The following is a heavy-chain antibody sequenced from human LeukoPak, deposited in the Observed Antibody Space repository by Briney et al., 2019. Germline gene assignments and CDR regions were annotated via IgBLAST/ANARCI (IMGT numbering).Heavy chain of an antibody. CDR1: GGTFSSYA. V-gene: IGHV1-69*06. CDR3: ARERGNWNDKAFDI. CDR2: IIPIFGTA. J-gene: IGHJ3*02. Sequence: SVKVSCKASGGTFSSYAISWVRQAPGQGLEWMGGIIPIFGTANYAQKFQGRVTITAGKSTSTAYMELSSLRSEDTAVYYCARERGNWNDKAFDIWGQGTMVTVSS. D-gene: IGHD1-20*01.